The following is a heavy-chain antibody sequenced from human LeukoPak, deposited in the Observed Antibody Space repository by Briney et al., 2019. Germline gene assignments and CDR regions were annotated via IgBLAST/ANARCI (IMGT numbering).Heavy chain of an antibody. Sequence: SETLSLTCGVSGGSISSTNWWTWVRQPPGKGLEWIGEVHLDGRTNYNPSLESRPTMSVDLSENHISLKLTSVTAADTAVYYCAREGGFYRPLDYSGQGTLVTVSS. J-gene: IGHJ4*02. V-gene: IGHV4-4*02. CDR3: AREGGFYRPLDY. CDR2: VHLDGRT. D-gene: IGHD3-3*01. CDR1: GGSISSTNW.